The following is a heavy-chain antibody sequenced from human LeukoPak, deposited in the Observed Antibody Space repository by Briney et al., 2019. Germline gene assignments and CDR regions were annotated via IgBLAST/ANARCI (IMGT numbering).Heavy chain of an antibody. Sequence: SETLSLTCTVSGGSISSGDYYWSWIRQPPGKGLGWIGYIYYSGSTYYNPSLKSRVTISVDTSKNQFSLELSSVTAADTAVYYCARVNTATLPFDYWGQGTLVTVSS. J-gene: IGHJ4*02. V-gene: IGHV4-30-4*08. D-gene: IGHD5-18*01. CDR2: IYYSGST. CDR3: ARVNTATLPFDY. CDR1: GGSISSGDYY.